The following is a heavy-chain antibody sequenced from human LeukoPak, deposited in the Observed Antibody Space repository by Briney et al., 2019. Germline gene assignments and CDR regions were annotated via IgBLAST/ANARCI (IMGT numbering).Heavy chain of an antibody. J-gene: IGHJ5*02. CDR3: ARGVRGRGVSNWFDP. V-gene: IGHV4-59*01. CDR1: GGSISSYY. D-gene: IGHD3-10*01. CDR2: IYYSGST. Sequence: PSETLSLTYTVSGGSISSYYWSWIRQPPGKGLEWIGYIYYSGSTNYNPSLKSRVTISVDTSKNQFSLKLSSVTAADTAVYYCARGVRGRGVSNWFDPWGQGTLVTVSS.